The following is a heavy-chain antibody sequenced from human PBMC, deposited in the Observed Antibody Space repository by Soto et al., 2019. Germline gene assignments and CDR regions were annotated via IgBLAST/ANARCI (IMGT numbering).Heavy chain of an antibody. CDR3: ATGPAAGYRHFDY. CDR1: GGTFSSYA. Sequence: EASVKVSCKASGGTFSSYAISWVRQAPGQGLEWMGGIIPIFGTANYAQKFQGRVTITADESTSTAYMELSSLRSEDTAVYYCATGPAAGYRHFDYWGQGTLVTVSS. J-gene: IGHJ4*02. CDR2: IIPIFGTA. D-gene: IGHD6-13*01. V-gene: IGHV1-69*13.